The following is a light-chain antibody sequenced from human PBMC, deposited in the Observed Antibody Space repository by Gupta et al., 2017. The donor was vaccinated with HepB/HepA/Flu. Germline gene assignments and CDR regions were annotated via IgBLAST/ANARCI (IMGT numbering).Light chain of an antibody. CDR3: QVWDSSSDHPWV. CDR2: YDS. CDR1: NIGSKS. J-gene: IGLJ3*02. V-gene: IGLV3-21*04. Sequence: SSVLPPPPSVSVAPAKTARRTCAGNNIGSKSVHWYQQKPGQAPVLVIYYDSDRPSGIPERYSGSNSGNTATLTISRVEAGDEADYYCQVWDSSSDHPWVFGGGTKLTVL.